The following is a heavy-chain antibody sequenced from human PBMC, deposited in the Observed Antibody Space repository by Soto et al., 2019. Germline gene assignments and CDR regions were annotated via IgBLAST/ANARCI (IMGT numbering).Heavy chain of an antibody. CDR1: GFTVSSYY. J-gene: IGHJ5*02. V-gene: IGHV3-53*01. CDR3: ARDLWCYDSSGYSWFAA. CDR2: IYSGGSI. Sequence: GSLRLSCAASGFTVSSYYMSWVRQAPGKGLEWASVIYSGGSIYYADSVKCRFTISRDNSKNTLYLQMNSLRAEDTAVYYCARDLWCYDSSGYSWFAACGQGP. D-gene: IGHD3-22*01.